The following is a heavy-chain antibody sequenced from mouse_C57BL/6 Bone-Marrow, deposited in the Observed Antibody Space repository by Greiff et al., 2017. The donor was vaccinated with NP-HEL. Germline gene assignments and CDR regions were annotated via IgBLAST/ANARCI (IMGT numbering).Heavy chain of an antibody. J-gene: IGHJ1*03. D-gene: IGHD1-1*01. CDR2: IYPGDGDT. CDR3: ARLNDYYGSSHWYFDV. CDR1: GYAFSSSW. Sequence: QVQLKESGPELVKPGASVKISCKASGYAFSSSWMNWVKQRPGKGLEWIGRIYPGDGDTNYNGKFKGKATLTADKSSSTAYMQLRSLTSEDSAVYFCARLNDYYGSSHWYFDVWGTGTTVTVSS. V-gene: IGHV1-82*01.